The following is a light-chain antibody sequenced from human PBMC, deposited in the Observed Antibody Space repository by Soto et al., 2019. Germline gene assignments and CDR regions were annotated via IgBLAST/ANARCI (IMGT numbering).Light chain of an antibody. CDR3: QQRSNWPLT. Sequence: VVTQSPRSLPVTPGEPASMSCRASRSVRNYLAWYQHKPGQAPRLLIYDASNRATGIPARFSGSGSGTDFTLTISSLEPEDFAVYYCQQRSNWPLTFGQGTRLEVK. J-gene: IGKJ5*01. CDR2: DAS. V-gene: IGKV3-11*01. CDR1: RSVRNY.